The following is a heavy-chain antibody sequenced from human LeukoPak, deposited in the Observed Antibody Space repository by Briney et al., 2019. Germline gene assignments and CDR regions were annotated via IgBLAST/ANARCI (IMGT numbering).Heavy chain of an antibody. J-gene: IGHJ6*03. Sequence: ASVTVPCKASGYTFTSYDINWVRQATGQGLEWMGWMNPNSGNTGYAQKFQGRVTMTRNTSISTAYMELSSLRSEDTAVDYGARGKKVGTKRYYYYYMDVWGKGTTVTVSS. CDR2: MNPNSGNT. CDR3: ARGKKVGTKRYYYYYMDV. D-gene: IGHD1/OR15-1a*01. CDR1: GYTFTSYD. V-gene: IGHV1-8*01.